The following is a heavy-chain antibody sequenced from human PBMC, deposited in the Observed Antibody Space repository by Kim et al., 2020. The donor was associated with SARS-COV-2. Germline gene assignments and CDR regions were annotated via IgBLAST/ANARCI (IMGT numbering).Heavy chain of an antibody. Sequence: GGSLRLSCAASGFTFSSYGIHWVRQAPGKGLEWVAVIWHDGSQKYYADSVKGRFTISRDNSNNTLFLQMDSLRAEDTAVYYCARDSETGDHYFYYGMDVWGQGTTVIVSS. CDR2: IWHDGSQK. CDR1: GFTFSSYG. CDR3: ARDSETGDHYFYYGMDV. V-gene: IGHV3-33*01. D-gene: IGHD3-10*01. J-gene: IGHJ6*02.